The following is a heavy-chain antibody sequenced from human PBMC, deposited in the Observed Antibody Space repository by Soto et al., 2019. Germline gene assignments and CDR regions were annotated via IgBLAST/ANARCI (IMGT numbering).Heavy chain of an antibody. CDR1: GGSISGYY. Sequence: QVQLQESGPGLVKPSETLSLTCTVSGGSISGYYWSWIRQPPGEGLEWIAFIHYPGRTSYKPSLRSRLTMSLDTPNNQFSLSLRSVSAADTAVYFCARHLRILGDEAFDYWGQGIPVTVSS. CDR2: IHYPGRT. D-gene: IGHD1-26*01. CDR3: ARHLRILGDEAFDY. V-gene: IGHV4-59*08. J-gene: IGHJ4*02.